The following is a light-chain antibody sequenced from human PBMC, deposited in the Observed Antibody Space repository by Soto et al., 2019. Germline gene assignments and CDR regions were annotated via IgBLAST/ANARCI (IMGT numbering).Light chain of an antibody. V-gene: IGKV1-5*01. CDR1: QSLSGR. CDR3: QEYNSFWYT. J-gene: IGKJ2*01. Sequence: DIHVTQSPSTLSASVGDRVTITCRASQSLSGRLAWYQQTPGRAPKLLIYDTSNLESVVPSRFSVSGSGTEFTLTISSLQPADFATYYCQEYNSFWYTFGQGTRLEIK. CDR2: DTS.